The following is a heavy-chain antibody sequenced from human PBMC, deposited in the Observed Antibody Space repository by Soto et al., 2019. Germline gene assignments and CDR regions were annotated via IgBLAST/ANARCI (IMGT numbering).Heavy chain of an antibody. V-gene: IGHV3-48*02. J-gene: IGHJ6*02. CDR3: ARDGDRGYDMDV. CDR1: GFTFSTYN. Sequence: EVQMVESGGGLVQPGGSLRLSCAVSGFTFSTYNMDWVRQAPGKGLEWISYITNTGETIYYADSVRGRFTISRDNAKNALFLPMNSLRDEDSAVYYCARDGDRGYDMDVWGQGTTVTVSS. CDR2: ITNTGETI.